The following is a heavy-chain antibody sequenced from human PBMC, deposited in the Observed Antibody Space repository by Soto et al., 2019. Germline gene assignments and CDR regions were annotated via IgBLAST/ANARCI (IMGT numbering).Heavy chain of an antibody. Sequence: QITLKESGPPLVKHTQTLTLTCTFSGFSLSTSGVGVGWIRQPPGKALEWLALIYWDDDKRYSPSLKSRLTITKDTSKNQVVLTMTNMDPVDTATYYCAHSLIPNWGSRGAFDYWGQGTLVTVSS. CDR2: IYWDDDK. J-gene: IGHJ4*02. CDR3: AHSLIPNWGSRGAFDY. V-gene: IGHV2-5*02. CDR1: GFSLSTSGVG. D-gene: IGHD7-27*01.